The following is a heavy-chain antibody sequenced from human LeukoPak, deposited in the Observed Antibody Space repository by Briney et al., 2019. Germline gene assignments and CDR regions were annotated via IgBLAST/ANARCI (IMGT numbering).Heavy chain of an antibody. J-gene: IGHJ4*02. CDR1: GASINTPTYY. CDR2: INHSGST. V-gene: IGHV4-39*07. CDR3: ARGRADPYYFDY. Sequence: SQTLSLTCIVSGASINTPTYYWSWIRQPPGKGLEWIGEINHSGSTNYNPSLKSRVTISVDTSKNQFSLKLSSVTAADTAVYYCARGRADPYYFDYWGQGTLVTVSS.